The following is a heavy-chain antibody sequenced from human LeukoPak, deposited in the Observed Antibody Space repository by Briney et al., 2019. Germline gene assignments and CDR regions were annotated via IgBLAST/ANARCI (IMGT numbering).Heavy chain of an antibody. CDR3: AKGSYYDSSGSFYFDY. Sequence: GGSLRLSCAASGFTFSSYAMSWVRQAPGKGLEWVSGISGSGDNTYYADSVKGRFTISRDNSENTLYVQVNSLGTEDTAAYYCAKGSYYDSSGSFYFDYWGQGTLVTVSS. CDR2: ISGSGDNT. CDR1: GFTFSSYA. J-gene: IGHJ4*02. D-gene: IGHD3-22*01. V-gene: IGHV3-23*01.